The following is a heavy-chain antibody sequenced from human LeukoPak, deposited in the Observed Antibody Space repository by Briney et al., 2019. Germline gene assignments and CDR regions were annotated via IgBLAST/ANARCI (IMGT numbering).Heavy chain of an antibody. Sequence: SETLSLTCAVYGGSFSGYYWSWIRQPPGKGLEWIGEINHSGSTNYNPSLKSRVTISVDTSKNQFSLKLSSVTAADTAVYYCARGRGGWFDPWGQGTLVTVSS. CDR3: ARGRGGWFDP. V-gene: IGHV4-34*01. CDR1: GGSFSGYY. CDR2: INHSGST. J-gene: IGHJ5*02. D-gene: IGHD3-16*01.